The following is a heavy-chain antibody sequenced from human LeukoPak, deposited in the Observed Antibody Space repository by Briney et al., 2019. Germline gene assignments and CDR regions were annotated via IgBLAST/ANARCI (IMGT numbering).Heavy chain of an antibody. D-gene: IGHD3-3*01. V-gene: IGHV3-30*18. Sequence: GGSLRLSCAASGFTFSSYEMNWVRQAPGKGLEWVAVISYDGSNKYYADSVKGRFTISRDNSKNTLYLQMNSLRAEDTALYYCAKDIGGYPGPHFDYWGQGTLVTVSS. CDR2: ISYDGSNK. J-gene: IGHJ4*02. CDR3: AKDIGGYPGPHFDY. CDR1: GFTFSSYE.